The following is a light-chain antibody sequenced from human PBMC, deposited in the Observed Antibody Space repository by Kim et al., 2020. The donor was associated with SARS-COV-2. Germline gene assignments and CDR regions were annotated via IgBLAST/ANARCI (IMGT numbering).Light chain of an antibody. CDR3: QQLNSYPSYT. CDR2: AAS. J-gene: IGKJ2*01. CDR1: QGISSY. Sequence: DIQLTQSPSFLSASVGDRVTITCRASQGISSYLAWYQQKPGKAPKLLIYAASTLQSGVPSRFSGSVSGTEFTLTISSLQPEDFATYYCQQLNSYPSYTFGQGTKLEI. V-gene: IGKV1-9*01.